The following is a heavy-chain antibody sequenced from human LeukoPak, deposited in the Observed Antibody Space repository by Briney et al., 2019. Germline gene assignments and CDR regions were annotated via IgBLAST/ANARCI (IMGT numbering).Heavy chain of an antibody. V-gene: IGHV3-48*03. CDR1: GFTFSSYE. CDR3: ARESYNYDSSGASDT. D-gene: IGHD3-22*01. J-gene: IGHJ3*02. CDR2: ISSSGSVI. Sequence: GGSLRLSCAASGFTFSSYEMNWIRQAPGKGLEWVSYISSSGSVIYYADSVKGRFTISRDNPKNSLYLQMNSLRAEDTAVYYCARESYNYDSSGASDTWGQGTMVTVSS.